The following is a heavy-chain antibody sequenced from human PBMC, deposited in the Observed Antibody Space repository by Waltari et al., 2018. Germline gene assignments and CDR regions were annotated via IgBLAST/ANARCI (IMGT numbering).Heavy chain of an antibody. CDR3: ARAVGSGSYYNEDWFDP. CDR1: GGSISSGDYY. J-gene: IGHJ5*02. Sequence: QLQLQESGPGLVKPSETLSLTCTVSGGSISSGDYYWSWIRQPPGKGLEWIGYIYYSGSTYYNPSLKSRVTISVDTSKNQFSLKLSSVTAADTAVYYCARAVGSGSYYNEDWFDPWGQGTLVTVSS. D-gene: IGHD3-10*01. CDR2: IYYSGST. V-gene: IGHV4-30-4*08.